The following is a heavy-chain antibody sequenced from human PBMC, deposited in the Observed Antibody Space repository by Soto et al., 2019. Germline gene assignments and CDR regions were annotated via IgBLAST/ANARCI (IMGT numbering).Heavy chain of an antibody. CDR1: GGSISSSSYY. V-gene: IGHV4-39*01. CDR3: ARSTTWSYYYYGMDV. Sequence: SETLSLTCTVSGGSISSSSYYWGWIRQPPGKGLEWIGSIYYSGSTYYNPSLKSRVTISVDTSKNQFSLKLSSVTAADTAVYYCARSTTWSYYYYGMDVWGQGXTVTVSS. CDR2: IYYSGST. J-gene: IGHJ6*02. D-gene: IGHD2-2*01.